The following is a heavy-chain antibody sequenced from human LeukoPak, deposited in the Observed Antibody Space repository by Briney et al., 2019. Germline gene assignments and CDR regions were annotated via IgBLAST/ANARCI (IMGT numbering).Heavy chain of an antibody. J-gene: IGHJ4*02. CDR1: GYTLTELS. CDR2: FDPEDGET. D-gene: IGHD3-22*01. V-gene: IGHV1-24*01. CDR3: ARDSDSSGYYFDY. Sequence: GASVKVSCKVSGYTLTELSMHWVRQAPGKGLEWMGGFDPEDGETIYAQKFQGRVTMTRDTSISTAYMELSRLRSDDTAVYYCARDSDSSGYYFDYWGQGTLVTVSS.